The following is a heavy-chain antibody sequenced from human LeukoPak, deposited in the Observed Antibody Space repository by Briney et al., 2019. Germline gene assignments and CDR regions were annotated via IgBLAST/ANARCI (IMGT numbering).Heavy chain of an antibody. CDR2: INPNSGGT. CDR1: GYTFTGYY. J-gene: IGHJ4*02. CDR3: ARVFRTMVRGVIIPHFGN. D-gene: IGHD3-10*01. Sequence: ASVKVSCKASGYTFTGYYMHWVRQAPGQGLEWMGWINPNSGGTNYAQKFQGRVTMTRDTSISTAYMKLSRLRSDDTAVYYCARVFRTMVRGVIIPHFGNWGQGTLVTVSS. V-gene: IGHV1-2*02.